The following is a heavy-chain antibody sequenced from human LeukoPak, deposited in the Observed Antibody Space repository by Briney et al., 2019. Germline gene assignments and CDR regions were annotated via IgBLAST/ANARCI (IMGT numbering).Heavy chain of an antibody. CDR2: ISSSGNTT. D-gene: IGHD3-22*01. CDR3: AKDQKEAYYYDSSGYYYHDAFDI. Sequence: GGSLRLSCAASGFTFSDYYMTWIRQAPGKGLEWVSYISSSGNTTYYADSVKGRFTISRDNAKNSLYLQMNSLRAEDTAVYYCAKDQKEAYYYDSSGYYYHDAFDIWGQGTMVTVSS. V-gene: IGHV3-11*01. CDR1: GFTFSDYY. J-gene: IGHJ3*02.